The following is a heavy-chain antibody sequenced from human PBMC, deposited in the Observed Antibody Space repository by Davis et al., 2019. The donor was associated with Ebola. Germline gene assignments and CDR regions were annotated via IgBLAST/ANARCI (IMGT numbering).Heavy chain of an antibody. CDR2: IYYSGST. V-gene: IGHV4-39*07. CDR3: ARDPSAWFDP. J-gene: IGHJ5*02. CDR1: GGSISSYY. Sequence: PSETLSLTCTVSGGSISSYYWGWIRQPPGKGLEWIGSIYYSGSTYYNLSLKSRVTISVDTSKNQFSLKLSSVTAADTAVYYCARDPSAWFDPWGQGTLVTVSS.